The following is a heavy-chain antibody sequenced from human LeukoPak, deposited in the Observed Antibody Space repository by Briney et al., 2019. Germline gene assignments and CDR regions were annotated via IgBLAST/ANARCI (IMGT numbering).Heavy chain of an antibody. D-gene: IGHD6-13*01. Sequence: SETLSLTCTVSGGSISSYYWSWIRQPPGKGLEWIGSIYYSGSTYYNPSLKSRVTISVDTSKNQFSLKLSSVTAADTAVYYCARRESSSWYPLDAFDIWGQGTMVTVSS. CDR1: GGSISSYY. J-gene: IGHJ3*02. CDR3: ARRESSSWYPLDAFDI. V-gene: IGHV4-59*05. CDR2: IYYSGST.